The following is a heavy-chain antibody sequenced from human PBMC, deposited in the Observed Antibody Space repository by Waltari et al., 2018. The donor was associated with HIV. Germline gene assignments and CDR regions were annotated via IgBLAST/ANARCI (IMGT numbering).Heavy chain of an antibody. CDR3: ARDRRSTVIGPDY. D-gene: IGHD4-17*01. V-gene: IGHV3-33*01. J-gene: IGHJ4*02. CDR2: ICYEGTNK. Sequence: VEVVESGGGVVQPGGSVRLSCAASGFTFSSFGMHWLRQAPGKGREWGAVICYEGTNKYYGDSVKGRFTISRDNSKDMVYLQMDSLRVEDTGVYYCARDRRSTVIGPDYWGQGTVVVVSS. CDR1: GFTFSSFG.